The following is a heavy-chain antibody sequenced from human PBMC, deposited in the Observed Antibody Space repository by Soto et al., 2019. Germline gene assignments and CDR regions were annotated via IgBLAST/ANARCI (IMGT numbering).Heavy chain of an antibody. V-gene: IGHV3-7*04. D-gene: IGHD2-8*02. CDR2: IKHDGSEK. Sequence: VGPLRLPCAASGFIFSNHWMSWVRQAPGKGLEWVANIKHDGSEKYYVDSVKGRFTISRDNAKNSLYLQMNSLRAEDTAVYYCVRAYLGYCTGNRCSWPEYFDYRGQGTLVTVSX. CDR1: GFIFSNHW. J-gene: IGHJ4*02. CDR3: VRAYLGYCTGNRCSWPEYFDY.